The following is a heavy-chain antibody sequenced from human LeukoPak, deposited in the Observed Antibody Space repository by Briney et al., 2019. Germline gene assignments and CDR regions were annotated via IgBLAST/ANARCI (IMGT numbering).Heavy chain of an antibody. CDR2: INPNSGVT. CDR1: GYTFSGFY. D-gene: IGHD1-26*01. V-gene: IGHV1-2*02. Sequence: ASVKVSCKASGYTFSGFYIHWVRQAPGQGLEWMGWINPNSGVTNYAQKLQGRVTITRDTSIDTAYMQLSRLRSDDTAVYYCARDLGVGAAGYYYYYMDVWGKGATVTVSS. J-gene: IGHJ6*03. CDR3: ARDLGVGAAGYYYYYMDV.